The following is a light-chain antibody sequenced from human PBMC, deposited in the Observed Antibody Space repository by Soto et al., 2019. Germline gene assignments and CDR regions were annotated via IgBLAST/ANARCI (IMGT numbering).Light chain of an antibody. CDR2: AAS. V-gene: IGKV1-8*01. CDR1: QNINNY. CDR3: QQYYSYPPIT. J-gene: IGKJ5*01. Sequence: TQAPSSLSPAVGDRITITCPVSQNINNYLNWYQQKPGKAPKLLIYAASTLQSGVPSRFSGSGSGTDFTLTISCLQSEDLATYYCQQYYSYPPITFGQGTRLEIK.